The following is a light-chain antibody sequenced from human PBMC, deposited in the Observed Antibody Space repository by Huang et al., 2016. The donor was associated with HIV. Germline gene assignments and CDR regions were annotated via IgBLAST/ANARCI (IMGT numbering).Light chain of an antibody. V-gene: IGKV3-20*01. CDR1: QSVSSSY. CDR2: GAS. CDR3: QQYDSSPWT. J-gene: IGKJ1*01. Sequence: EIVLTQSPGTLSLSPGERATLSCRAGQSVSSSYLAWYQQKPGQAPRLLIYGASRRATGIPDRFSGSGSGTDFTLTISRLEPEDFAVYYCQQYDSSPWTFGQGTKVEIK.